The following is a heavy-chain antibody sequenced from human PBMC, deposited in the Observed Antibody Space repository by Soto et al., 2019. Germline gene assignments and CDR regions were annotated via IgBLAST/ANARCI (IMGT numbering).Heavy chain of an antibody. V-gene: IGHV3-48*04. J-gene: IGHJ4*02. Sequence: EVQLVESGGGLVQSGGSLRLTCAASGFTFNRYTINWVRQAPGKGLEWLSYINGGGGTMFYADSVKGRVTISRDNAKNSLYLQMDSLRAEDTAVYYCARDKSGTYSIDYWGQGTLVTVSS. CDR2: INGGGGTM. CDR3: ARDKSGTYSIDY. CDR1: GFTFNRYT. D-gene: IGHD1-26*01.